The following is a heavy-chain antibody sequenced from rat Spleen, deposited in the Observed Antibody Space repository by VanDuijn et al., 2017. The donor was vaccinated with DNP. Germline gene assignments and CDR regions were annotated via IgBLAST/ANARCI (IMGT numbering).Heavy chain of an antibody. CDR3: VREGTLMTVGFLDY. D-gene: IGHD1-12*01. J-gene: IGHJ2*01. V-gene: IGHV2-43*01. CDR2: VWIGGTT. Sequence: QVQLRESGPGLVQPSQTLSLACTVSGFSLTNHHVHWVRQPSGKGLEWMGVVWIGGTTHISSIFKSRVSINRDTSRNQVFLKMTSLQTEDTAIYFCVREGTLMTVGFLDYWGQGVMVTVSS. CDR1: GFSLTNHH.